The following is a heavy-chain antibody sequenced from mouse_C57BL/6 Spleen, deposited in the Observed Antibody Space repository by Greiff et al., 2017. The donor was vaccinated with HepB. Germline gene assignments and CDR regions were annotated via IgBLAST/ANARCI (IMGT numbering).Heavy chain of an antibody. D-gene: IGHD2-2*01. J-gene: IGHJ4*01. Sequence: QVQLQQPGAELVRPGSSVKLSCKASGYTFTSYWMHWVKQRPIQGLEWIGNIDPSDSETHYNQKFKDKATLTVDKSSSTAYMQLSSLTSEDSAVYYCARGNGDDAYYAMDYWGQGTSVTVSS. V-gene: IGHV1-52*01. CDR1: GYTFTSYW. CDR2: IDPSDSET. CDR3: ARGNGDDAYYAMDY.